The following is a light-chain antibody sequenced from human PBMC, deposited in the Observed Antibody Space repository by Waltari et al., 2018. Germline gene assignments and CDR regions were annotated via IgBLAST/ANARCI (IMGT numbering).Light chain of an antibody. V-gene: IGKV3D-15*01. J-gene: IGKJ2*01. CDR2: FGS. CDR1: ASVGTD. Sequence: EIVMTQSPVTLSVSPGEGVTLSCTASASVGTDVAWYRPKPGQPPRLLIYFGSTRATGVPARISGSGSGTDFSLTISSLESEDFAFYYCQQSRQWPRRTFGQGTKLE. CDR3: QQSRQWPRRT.